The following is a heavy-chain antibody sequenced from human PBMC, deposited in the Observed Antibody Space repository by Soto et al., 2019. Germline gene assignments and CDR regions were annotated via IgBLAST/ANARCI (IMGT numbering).Heavy chain of an antibody. Sequence: GGSLRLSCAASGFTFSSYAIRWVRQAPGKGLEWVAVISYDGSNTYYADSVKGRLTISRDNSKNTLYLQMNSLRAEDTAVYYCARDLLVGSSGWQCAFDIWGQGTMVTVSS. D-gene: IGHD6-19*01. J-gene: IGHJ3*02. CDR2: ISYDGSNT. CDR3: ARDLLVGSSGWQCAFDI. V-gene: IGHV3-30*04. CDR1: GFTFSSYA.